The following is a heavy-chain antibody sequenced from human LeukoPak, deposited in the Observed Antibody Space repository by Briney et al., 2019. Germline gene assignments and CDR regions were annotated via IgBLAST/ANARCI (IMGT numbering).Heavy chain of an antibody. CDR1: GYTFTSYY. D-gene: IGHD3-22*01. J-gene: IGHJ5*02. CDR3: ARALRATYYYDSSGSYNWFDP. CDR2: INPSGGST. V-gene: IGHV1-46*01. Sequence: ASVKVSCKASGYTFTSYYMHWVRQAPGQGLEWMGIINPSGGSTGYAQKFQGRVTMTRDTSTSTVYMELSSLRSEDTAVYYCARALRATYYYDSSGSYNWFDPWGQGTLVTVSS.